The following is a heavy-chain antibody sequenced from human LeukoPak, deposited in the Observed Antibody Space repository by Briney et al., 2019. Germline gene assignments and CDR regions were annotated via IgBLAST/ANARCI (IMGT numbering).Heavy chain of an antibody. Sequence: PGGSLRLSCAASGFAFTNYAMNWVRQAPGKGLEWVSAVSRSGDNTYYLDSVKGRFTISRDNSKNTLHLQMTSLRAEDTGVYYCVPKPDTWDPPGYWGQGTLVTVSS. J-gene: IGHJ4*02. CDR1: GFAFTNYA. D-gene: IGHD1-14*01. V-gene: IGHV3-23*01. CDR3: VPKPDTWDPPGY. CDR2: VSRSGDNT.